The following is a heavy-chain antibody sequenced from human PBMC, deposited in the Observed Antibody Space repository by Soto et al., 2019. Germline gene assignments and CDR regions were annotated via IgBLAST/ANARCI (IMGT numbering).Heavy chain of an antibody. CDR1: GFTVSSNY. CDR3: ARGILRGVIIYYYYMDV. V-gene: IGHV3-66*01. CDR2: IYSGGNT. J-gene: IGHJ6*03. Sequence: EMLVVESGGGLVQPGGSRRLSCAASGFTVSSNYMTWVRQVPGKGLEWVSIIYSGGNTYYADSVKGRFTLSRDNSKNTLYLQMNSLRAEDTAVYYCARGILRGVIIYYYYMDVWGKGTTVTVSS. D-gene: IGHD3-10*01.